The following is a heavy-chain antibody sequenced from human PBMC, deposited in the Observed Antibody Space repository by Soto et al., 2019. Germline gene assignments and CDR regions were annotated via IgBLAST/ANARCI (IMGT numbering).Heavy chain of an antibody. D-gene: IGHD3-10*01. CDR3: AKDPMVRGVIPHYFDY. Sequence: RLSCAASGFIFSNYGMSWVRQAPGKGLEWVSGISGSGGSTNYADSVKGRFTISRDNSKNTLYLQMNSLRAEDTAVYYCAKDPMVRGVIPHYFDYWGQGTLVTVSS. V-gene: IGHV3-23*01. CDR1: GFIFSNYG. J-gene: IGHJ4*02. CDR2: ISGSGGST.